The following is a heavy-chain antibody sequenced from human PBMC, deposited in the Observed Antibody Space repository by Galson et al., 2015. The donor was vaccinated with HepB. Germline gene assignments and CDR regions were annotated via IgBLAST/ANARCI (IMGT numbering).Heavy chain of an antibody. D-gene: IGHD3-22*01. CDR3: ARESGYDSSGYRLYYYYYGMDV. V-gene: IGHV1-18*01. J-gene: IGHJ6*02. CDR1: GGTFSSYA. CDR2: ISVYNGNT. Sequence: SVKVSCKASGGTFSSYAISWVRQAPGQGLEWMGWISVYNGNTNYAQKLQGRVTMTTDTSTSTAYMELRSLRSDDTAVYYCARESGYDSSGYRLYYYYYGMDVWGQRTTVTVSS.